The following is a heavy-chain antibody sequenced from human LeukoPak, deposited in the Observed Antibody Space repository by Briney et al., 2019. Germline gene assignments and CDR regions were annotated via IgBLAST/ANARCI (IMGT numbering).Heavy chain of an antibody. CDR3: TAEKNGSPHY. D-gene: IGHD2-8*01. CDR2: INHSGST. V-gene: IGHV4-34*01. CDR1: GGSFSGYY. Sequence: SETLSLTCAVYGGSFSGYYWSWIRQPPGKGLEWIGEINHSGSTNYNPSLKSRVTISVDTSKNQSSLKLSSVTAADTAVYFCTAEKNGSPHYWGQGTLVTVSS. J-gene: IGHJ4*02.